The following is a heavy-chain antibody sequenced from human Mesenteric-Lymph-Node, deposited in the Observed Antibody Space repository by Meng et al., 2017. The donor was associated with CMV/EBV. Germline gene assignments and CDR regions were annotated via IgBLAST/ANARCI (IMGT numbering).Heavy chain of an antibody. J-gene: IGHJ4*02. V-gene: IGHV3-7*01. D-gene: IGHD6-13*01. Sequence: GGSLRLSCATSGFTFSNYWMTWVRQAPGKGLEWVANIKDDESERYYVESVEGRFTISRDNAKNSLYLQMNSLRAEDTAVYYCARDAAAADFWGQGTLVTVSS. CDR2: IKDDESER. CDR1: GFTFSNYW. CDR3: ARDAAAADF.